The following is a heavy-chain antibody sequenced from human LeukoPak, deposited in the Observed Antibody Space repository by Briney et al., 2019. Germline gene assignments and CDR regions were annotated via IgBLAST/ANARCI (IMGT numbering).Heavy chain of an antibody. D-gene: IGHD3-9*01. CDR2: INPNSGGT. CDR3: ARDLFDWLSNCFDP. CDR1: GYTFTGYY. V-gene: IGHV1-2*06. J-gene: IGHJ5*02. Sequence: ASVKVSCKASGYTFTGYYMHWVRQAPGQGLEWMGRINPNSGGTNYAQKFQGRVTMTRDTSISTAYMELSRLRSDDTAVYYCARDLFDWLSNCFDPWGQGTLVTVSS.